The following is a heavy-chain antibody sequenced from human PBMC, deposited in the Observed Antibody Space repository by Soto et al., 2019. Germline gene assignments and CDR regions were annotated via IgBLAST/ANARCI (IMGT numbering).Heavy chain of an antibody. CDR2: IYYSGST. D-gene: IGHD6-19*01. CDR1: GGSISSYY. J-gene: IGHJ5*02. CDR3: ARSAVAESGCNWFDP. V-gene: IGHV4-59*08. Sequence: QVQLQESGPGLVKPSETLSLTCTVSGGSISSYYWSWIRQPPGKGLEWIGYIYYSGSTNYNPSLQTRFTISVDTYQNQFSLKLSSVTAADTAVYDCARSAVAESGCNWFDPWGQGPLVTVSS.